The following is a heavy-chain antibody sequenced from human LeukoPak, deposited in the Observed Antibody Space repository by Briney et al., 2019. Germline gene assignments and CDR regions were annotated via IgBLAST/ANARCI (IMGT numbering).Heavy chain of an antibody. Sequence: SVKVSCKASGGTFSSYAISWVRQAPGQGLEWMGRIIPIFGTANYAQKFQGRVTITTDESTSTAYMELSSLRSEDTAVYYCARNYDILTGYHRGYYMDVWGKGTTVTVFS. J-gene: IGHJ6*03. CDR1: GGTFSSYA. CDR2: IIPIFGTA. CDR3: ARNYDILTGYHRGYYMDV. V-gene: IGHV1-69*05. D-gene: IGHD3-9*01.